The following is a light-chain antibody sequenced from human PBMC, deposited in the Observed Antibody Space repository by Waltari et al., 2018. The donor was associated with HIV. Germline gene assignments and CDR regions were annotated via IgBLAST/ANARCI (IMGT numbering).Light chain of an antibody. CDR3: SSYTSSSTPWV. CDR1: SSDGGGYNY. CDR2: EVS. V-gene: IGLV2-14*01. J-gene: IGLJ3*02. Sequence: QSALTQPAPVSGSPGQSITIPCTGTSSDGGGYNYVSWYQQHPGKAPKLMIYEVSNRPSGVSNRFSGSKSGNTASLTISGLQAEDEADYYCSSYTSSSTPWVFGGGTKLTVL.